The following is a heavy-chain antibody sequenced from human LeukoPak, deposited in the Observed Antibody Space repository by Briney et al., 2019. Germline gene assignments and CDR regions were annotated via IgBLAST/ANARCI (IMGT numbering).Heavy chain of an antibody. V-gene: IGHV4-39*01. CDR2: IYYSGST. J-gene: IGHJ4*02. CDR3: ARLSLEERVVDY. CDR1: GGSISSSSYY. Sequence: SETLSLTCTVSGGSISSSSYYWGWIRQPPGKGLEWIGSIYYSGSTYYNPSLKSRVTISVDTSKNQFSLKLSSVTAADTAVYYCARLSLEERVVDYWGQGTLVTVSS. D-gene: IGHD5-24*01.